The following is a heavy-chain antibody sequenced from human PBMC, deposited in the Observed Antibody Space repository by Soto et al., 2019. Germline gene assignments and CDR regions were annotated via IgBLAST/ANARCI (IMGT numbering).Heavy chain of an antibody. CDR3: AFTYYYDSSGPSGAFDI. CDR2: IIPIFGTA. V-gene: IGHV1-69*13. CDR1: GGTFSSYA. J-gene: IGHJ3*02. D-gene: IGHD3-22*01. Sequence: AASVKVSCKASGGTFSSYAISWVRQAPGQGLEWMGGIIPIFGTANYAQKFQGRVTITADESTSTAYMELSSLRSEDTAVYYCAFTYYYDSSGPSGAFDIWGQGTMVTVSS.